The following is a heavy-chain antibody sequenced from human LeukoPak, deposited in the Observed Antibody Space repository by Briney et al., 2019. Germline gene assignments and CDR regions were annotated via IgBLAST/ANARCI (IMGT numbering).Heavy chain of an antibody. V-gene: IGHV4-30-4*07. Sequence: PSETLSLSCAVSGGSISSGGYSWSWIRQPPGKGLERIGYIYYSGSTYYNPSLKSRVTISVDTSKNQFSLKLSSVTAADTAVYYFLTSRRRHTRLVRGGGPPGDYWGQGTLVTVSS. J-gene: IGHJ4*02. D-gene: IGHD3-9*01. CDR2: IYYSGST. CDR1: GGSISSGGYS. CDR3: LTSRRRHTRLVRGGGPPGDY.